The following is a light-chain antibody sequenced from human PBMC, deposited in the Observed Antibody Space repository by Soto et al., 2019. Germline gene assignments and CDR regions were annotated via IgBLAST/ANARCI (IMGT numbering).Light chain of an antibody. J-gene: IGLJ2*01. CDR1: SSDVGSYNR. Sequence: QSALTQPASVSGSPGQSITISCTGTSSDVGSYNRVSWYQQHPGKAPKLMIYEVSNRPSGVSNRFSGSKSGNTASLTNSGLQAEDEADYYCSSYTSNYTLEVFGGGTKLTVL. V-gene: IGLV2-14*01. CDR3: SSYTSNYTLEV. CDR2: EVS.